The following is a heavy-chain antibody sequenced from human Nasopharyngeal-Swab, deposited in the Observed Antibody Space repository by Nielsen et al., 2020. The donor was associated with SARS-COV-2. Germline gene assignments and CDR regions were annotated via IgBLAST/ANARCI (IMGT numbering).Heavy chain of an antibody. V-gene: IGHV3-30*04. D-gene: IGHD6-19*01. J-gene: IGHJ6*02. CDR1: GFIFSSYA. Sequence: GESLKISCAASGFIFSSYAMHWVRQAPGKVLEGVAVISYDGSNKYYADSVKGRFTISRDNSKNTLYLQMNSLRAEDTAVYYCARAEVAGTWTALGAYYYYGMDVWGQGTTVTVSS. CDR2: ISYDGSNK. CDR3: ARAEVAGTWTALGAYYYYGMDV.